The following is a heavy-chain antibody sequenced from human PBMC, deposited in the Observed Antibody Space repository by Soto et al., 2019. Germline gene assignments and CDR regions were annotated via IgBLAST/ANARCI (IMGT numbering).Heavy chain of an antibody. Sequence: GGSLRLSCAASGFTFSNAWMNWVRQAPGKGLEWVGRIKSKTDGGTTDYAAPVKGRFTISRDDSKNTLYLQMNSLKTEDTAVYYCTTDPAATYLYYYYYYGMDVWGQGTTVTVSS. V-gene: IGHV3-15*07. CDR1: GFTFSNAW. J-gene: IGHJ6*02. CDR2: IKSKTDGGTT. CDR3: TTDPAATYLYYYYYYGMDV.